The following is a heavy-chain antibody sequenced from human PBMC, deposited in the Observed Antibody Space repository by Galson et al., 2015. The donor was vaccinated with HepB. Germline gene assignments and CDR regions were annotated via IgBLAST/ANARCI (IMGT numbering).Heavy chain of an antibody. Sequence: SLRLSCAASGFTFSDYSMNWVRLAPGKGLEWISYISSDGSTMYYADSVKGRFTISRDSAENSLYLQMNSLRVDDTAIYYCARSPFRNYYGSGTYFDFWGQGTQVAVSS. CDR2: ISSDGSTM. J-gene: IGHJ4*02. V-gene: IGHV3-48*03. CDR1: GFTFSDYS. D-gene: IGHD3-10*01. CDR3: ARSPFRNYYGSGTYFDF.